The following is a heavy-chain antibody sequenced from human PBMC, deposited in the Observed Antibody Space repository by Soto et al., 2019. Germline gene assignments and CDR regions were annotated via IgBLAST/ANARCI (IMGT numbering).Heavy chain of an antibody. D-gene: IGHD3-3*01. CDR3: ARGGYYDFWSGYWLGYYYYGMDV. Sequence: GGSLRLSCAASGFTFSSYAMHWVRQAPGKGLEWVAVISYDGSNKYYADSVKGRFTISRDNSKNTLYLQMNSLRAEDTAVYYCARGGYYDFWSGYWLGYYYYGMDVWGQGTTVTVSS. V-gene: IGHV3-30-3*01. CDR1: GFTFSSYA. J-gene: IGHJ6*02. CDR2: ISYDGSNK.